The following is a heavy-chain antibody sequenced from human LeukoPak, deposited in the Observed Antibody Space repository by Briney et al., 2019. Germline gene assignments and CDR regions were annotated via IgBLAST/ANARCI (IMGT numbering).Heavy chain of an antibody. J-gene: IGHJ3*02. Sequence: ASVTVSCTASGYTFTSYGISWVRQAPGQGLEWMGWISAYNGNTNYAQKLQGRVTMTTDTSTSTAYMELRSLRSDDTAVYYCARDRWELFRAFDIWGQGTMVTVSS. D-gene: IGHD1-26*01. CDR3: ARDRWELFRAFDI. CDR1: GYTFTSYG. CDR2: ISAYNGNT. V-gene: IGHV1-18*01.